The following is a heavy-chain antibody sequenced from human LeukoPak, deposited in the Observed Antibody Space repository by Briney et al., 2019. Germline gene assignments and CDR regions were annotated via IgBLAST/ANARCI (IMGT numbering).Heavy chain of an antibody. J-gene: IGHJ3*02. V-gene: IGHV1-8*01. CDR3: ARGVYYDSSGYPDAFDI. Sequence: ASVKVSCKASGYIFTSYDINWVRQATGQGLEWMGWMNPNSGNTGYAQKFQGRVTMTRNTSISTAYMELSSLRSEDTAVYYCARGVYYDSSGYPDAFDIWGQGTMVTVSS. D-gene: IGHD3-22*01. CDR2: MNPNSGNT. CDR1: GYIFTSYD.